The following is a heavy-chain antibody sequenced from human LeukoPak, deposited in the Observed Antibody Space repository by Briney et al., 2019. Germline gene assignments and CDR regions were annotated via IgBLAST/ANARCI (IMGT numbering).Heavy chain of an antibody. J-gene: IGHJ6*02. Sequence: GGSLRLSCAASGFTFSSYSMNWVRQAPGKGLEWVSSISSSSSYIYYADSVKGRFTISRDNAKNSLYLQMNSLRAEDTAVYYCAKEGRRDYYYGMDVWGQGTTVTVSS. CDR1: GFTFSSYS. CDR3: AKEGRRDYYYGMDV. CDR2: ISSSSSYI. D-gene: IGHD3-10*01. V-gene: IGHV3-21*01.